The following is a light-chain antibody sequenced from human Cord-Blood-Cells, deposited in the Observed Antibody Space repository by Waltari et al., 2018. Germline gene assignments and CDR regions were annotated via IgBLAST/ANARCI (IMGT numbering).Light chain of an antibody. J-gene: IGKJ2*03. CDR1: QSVRSN. Sequence: EIVMTQSPATLSGSPGESATLSCRASQSVRSNLAWYQQKPGQVPRLLIYGVSTRATGSPARISGSGSGKVFTLALSSMQTKTYAASYFQQYNNLAHSLNQGTKLE. CDR3: QQYNNLAHS. V-gene: IGKV3-15*01. CDR2: GVS.